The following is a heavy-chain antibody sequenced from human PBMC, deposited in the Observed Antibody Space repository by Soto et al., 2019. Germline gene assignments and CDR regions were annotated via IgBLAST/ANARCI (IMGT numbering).Heavy chain of an antibody. D-gene: IGHD3-22*01. CDR1: SGSISSTSYY. Sequence: QLLLQEAGPRLVEPSEALSLTCTVSSGSISSTSYYWAWIRQPPGKGLEWIGAIYYDGTTYYTESLKSRVSISVDTSKNQFSLKVTSVTAADTAVYFCARQGRNTKIVLVKHYAADFWGQGTAVTVSS. V-gene: IGHV4-39*01. CDR2: IYYDGTT. J-gene: IGHJ6*02. CDR3: ARQGRNTKIVLVKHYAADF.